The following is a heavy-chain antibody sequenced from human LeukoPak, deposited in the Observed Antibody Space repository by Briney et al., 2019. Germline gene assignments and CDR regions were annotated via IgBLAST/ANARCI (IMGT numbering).Heavy chain of an antibody. CDR2: IWYDGSNK. Sequence: GGSLRLSCAASGFTFSNYGMHWVRQAPGKGLEWVAVIWYDGSNKYYADSVQGRFTVSRDNSKNMFYLQMNSLRAEDTAVYYCARDVATRYFDLWGRGTLVTVSS. CDR1: GFTFSNYG. J-gene: IGHJ2*01. D-gene: IGHD5-12*01. CDR3: ARDVATRYFDL. V-gene: IGHV3-33*08.